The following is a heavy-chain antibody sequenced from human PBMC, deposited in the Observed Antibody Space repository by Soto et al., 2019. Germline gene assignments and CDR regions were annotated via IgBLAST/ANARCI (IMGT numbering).Heavy chain of an antibody. V-gene: IGHV3-21*01. CDR2: IHSSSRYI. D-gene: IGHD3-3*01. J-gene: IGHJ3*02. CDR3: ARGSQNFWMRQDAFDI. CDR1: GFSFSTYS. Sequence: EVQLVESGGGQVKPGGSLRLSCAASGFSFSTYSMNWVRQAPGKGLEWVSSIHSSSRYIYYADSVMGRFTISRDNAKNSLFLQMSSLRAEDTAVYYCARGSQNFWMRQDAFDIWGQGTMVSVSS.